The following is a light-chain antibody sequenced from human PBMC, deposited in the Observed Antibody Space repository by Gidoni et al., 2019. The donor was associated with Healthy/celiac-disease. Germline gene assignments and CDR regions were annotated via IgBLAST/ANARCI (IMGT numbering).Light chain of an antibody. J-gene: IGLJ3*02. CDR1: SSNIGAGYD. CDR2: GNS. Sequence: QSVLTQPPSVSGAPGQRVTISCTGSSSNIGAGYDVHWYQQLPGTAPNLLIYGNSHRPSGVPDLFSGSKSGTSASLAITGLQAEDEADYSCQSYDSSLSGYVFGGGTKLTVL. CDR3: QSYDSSLSGYV. V-gene: IGLV1-40*01.